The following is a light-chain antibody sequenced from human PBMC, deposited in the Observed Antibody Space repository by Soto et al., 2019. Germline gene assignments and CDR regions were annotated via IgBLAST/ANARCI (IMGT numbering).Light chain of an antibody. V-gene: IGKV3-11*01. CDR3: QQCGNWPQT. J-gene: IGKJ1*01. CDR2: GAS. Sequence: ATLPLPPGQRATLSGRASQSVSIKLAWYQQKPGQAPRLLIYGASSRATGIPARFSGSGSGTDFTLTISRLEPEDFAVYYCQQCGNWPQTFGQGTKVDI. CDR1: QSVSIK.